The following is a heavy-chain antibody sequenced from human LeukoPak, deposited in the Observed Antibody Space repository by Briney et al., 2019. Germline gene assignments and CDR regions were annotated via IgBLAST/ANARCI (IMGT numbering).Heavy chain of an antibody. CDR1: GYTFTSYD. J-gene: IGHJ4*02. Sequence: GASVKVSCKASGYTFTSYDINWVRQATGQGLEWMGWMNPNSGNTGYAQKFQGRVTMTRSTSISTAYMELSSLRSEDTAVYYCAVGISNGADFWSGYSDYWGQGTLVTVSS. V-gene: IGHV1-8*01. D-gene: IGHD3-3*01. CDR3: AVGISNGADFWSGYSDY. CDR2: MNPNSGNT.